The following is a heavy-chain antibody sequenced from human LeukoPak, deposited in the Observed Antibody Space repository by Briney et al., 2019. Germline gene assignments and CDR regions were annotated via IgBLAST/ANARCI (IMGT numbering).Heavy chain of an antibody. J-gene: IGHJ6*03. D-gene: IGHD3-10*01. Sequence: GGTLRLSCAASGFTFSSYGMSWVRQAPGKGLEWVSAISGSGGSTYYADSVKGRFTISRDNSKNTLYLQMNSLRAEDMAVYYCAKRGYYYGSGSWIPYYYMDVWGKGTTVTISS. CDR2: ISGSGGST. V-gene: IGHV3-23*01. CDR1: GFTFSSYG. CDR3: AKRGYYYGSGSWIPYYYMDV.